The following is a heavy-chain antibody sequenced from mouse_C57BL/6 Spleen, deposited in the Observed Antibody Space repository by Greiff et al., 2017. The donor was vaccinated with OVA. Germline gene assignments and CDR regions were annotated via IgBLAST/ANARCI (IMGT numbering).Heavy chain of an antibody. V-gene: IGHV1-19*01. CDR3: ARDRAIYYDYDEGDD. J-gene: IGHJ2*01. CDR1: GYTFTDYY. D-gene: IGHD2-4*01. Sequence: VQLKESGPVLVKPGASVKMSCKASGYTFTDYYMNWVKQSHGQGLEWIGVINPYNGGTSYNQKFKGKATLTVDKSSSTAYMELNSLTSEDSAVYYCARDRAIYYDYDEGDDWGQGTTLTVSS. CDR2: INPYNGGT.